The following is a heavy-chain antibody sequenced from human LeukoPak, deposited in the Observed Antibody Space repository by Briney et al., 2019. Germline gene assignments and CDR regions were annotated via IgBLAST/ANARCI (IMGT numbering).Heavy chain of an antibody. D-gene: IGHD2-2*01. J-gene: IGHJ3*02. CDR1: GYTFTGYY. CDR2: INPNSGGT. V-gene: IGHV1-2*02. CDR3: ARGPDAIFDI. Sequence: ASVKVSCKASGYTFTGYYIHWVRQAPGQGLEWMGWINPNSGGTNYAQKFLGRVTITRHTSIKTASMELSRLRFDDTAVYYCARGPDAIFDIWGQGTMVTVSS.